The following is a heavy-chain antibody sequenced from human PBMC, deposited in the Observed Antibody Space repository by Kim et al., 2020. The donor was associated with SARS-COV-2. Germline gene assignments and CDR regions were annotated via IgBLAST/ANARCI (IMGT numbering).Heavy chain of an antibody. Sequence: VKGRFTISRDKAKNSLYLQMNSLRAEDTAVYYCAREGDGYNFPYYYGMDVWGQGTTVTVSS. D-gene: IGHD5-12*01. J-gene: IGHJ6*02. CDR3: AREGDGYNFPYYYGMDV. V-gene: IGHV3-11*06.